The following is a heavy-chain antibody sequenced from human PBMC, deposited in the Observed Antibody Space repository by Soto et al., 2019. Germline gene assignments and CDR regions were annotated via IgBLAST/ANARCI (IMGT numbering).Heavy chain of an antibody. CDR1: GFSFRSYA. J-gene: IGHJ4*02. CDR2: ISAGGDGT. V-gene: IGHV3-23*01. D-gene: IGHD1-26*01. CDR3: ADGGRYPYF. Sequence: GGSLRLSCAASGFSFRSYAMGWVRQAPGKGLAWVSSISAGGDGTYYADSVKGRFTISRDNSKNTLYLQMDSLRAEDTAVYYCADGGRYPYFWGQGTLVTVSA.